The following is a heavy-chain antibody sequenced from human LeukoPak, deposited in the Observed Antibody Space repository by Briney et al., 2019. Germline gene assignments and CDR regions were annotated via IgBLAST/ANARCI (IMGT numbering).Heavy chain of an antibody. D-gene: IGHD6-13*01. Sequence: PGGSLRLSCAASGFTVSSNYMSWVRQAPGKGLEWVSSISSSSSYIYYADSVKGRFTISRDNAKNSLYLQMNSLRAEDTAVYYCARGAAAGTYFDYWGQGTLVTVSS. V-gene: IGHV3-21*01. CDR1: GFTVSSNY. CDR3: ARGAAAGTYFDY. CDR2: ISSSSSYI. J-gene: IGHJ4*02.